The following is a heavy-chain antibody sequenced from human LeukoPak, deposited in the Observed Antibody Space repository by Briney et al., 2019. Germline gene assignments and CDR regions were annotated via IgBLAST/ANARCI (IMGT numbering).Heavy chain of an antibody. D-gene: IGHD4-17*01. V-gene: IGHV3-53*01. Sequence: GGSLRLTCAASGFIVSSNYMSWVRRAPGKGLEWVSVIYSGGTTYYADSVKGRFTISRDNSNNTLYLQMNSLRAEDTAVYYCARGPVTRFEIWGQGTMVTVSS. J-gene: IGHJ3*02. CDR2: IYSGGTT. CDR1: GFIVSSNY. CDR3: ARGPVTRFEI.